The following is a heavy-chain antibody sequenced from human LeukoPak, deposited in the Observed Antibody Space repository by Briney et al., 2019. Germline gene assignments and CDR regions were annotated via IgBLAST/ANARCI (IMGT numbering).Heavy chain of an antibody. V-gene: IGHV1-69*05. CDR1: GGTFSSYA. Sequence: GSSVKVSYKASGGTFSSYAISWVRQAPGQGLEWMERIMPIFGTANYAQKFQGRVTITTDESTSTAYIELSSLRSEDTAVYYCARDRLDIVVVPAAMRDYYYYMDVWGKGTTVTVSS. CDR2: IMPIFGTA. CDR3: ARDRLDIVVVPAAMRDYYYYMDV. D-gene: IGHD2-2*03. J-gene: IGHJ6*03.